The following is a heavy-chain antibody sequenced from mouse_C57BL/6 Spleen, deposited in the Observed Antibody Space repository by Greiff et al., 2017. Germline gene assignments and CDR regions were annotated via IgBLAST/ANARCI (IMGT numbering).Heavy chain of an antibody. V-gene: IGHV1-39*01. J-gene: IGHJ4*01. Sequence: QLQESGPELVKPGASVKISCKASGYSFTDYNMNWVKKSNGKSLEWIGVINPNYGTTSYNQKFKGTATLTVDQSSSTAYMQLNSLTSEDSAVYYCARSGDYNGTYYAMDYWGQGTSVTVSS. CDR3: ARSGDYNGTYYAMDY. CDR1: GYSFTDYN. CDR2: INPNYGTT. D-gene: IGHD1-2*01.